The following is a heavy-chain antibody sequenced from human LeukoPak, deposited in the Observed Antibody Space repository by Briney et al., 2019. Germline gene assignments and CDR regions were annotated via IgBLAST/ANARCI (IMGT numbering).Heavy chain of an antibody. D-gene: IGHD5-18*01. J-gene: IGHJ4*02. V-gene: IGHV1-69*13. CDR1: GGTFSSYA. CDR2: IIPIFGTA. Sequence: SVKVSCKASGGTFSSYAISWVRQAPGHGLEWMGGIIPIFGTANYAQKFQGRVTITADESTSTAYMELSSLRSEDTAVYYCARDRGWAGYTYGFYYWGQGTLVTVSS. CDR3: ARDRGWAGYTYGFYY.